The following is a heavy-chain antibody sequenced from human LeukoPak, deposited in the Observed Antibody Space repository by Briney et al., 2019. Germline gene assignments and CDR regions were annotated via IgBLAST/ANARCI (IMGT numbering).Heavy chain of an antibody. CDR3: SRRLSD. Sequence: SQTLSLTCAISGDSVSSNSATWNWIRQSPLTGLEWLGRTYYRSKWYNDYAVSVKGRITIDPDTSKNQFSLHLSSVTPEDTAVYYCSRRLSDWGQGTLVTVSS. CDR1: GDSVSSNSAT. D-gene: IGHD2-21*02. V-gene: IGHV6-1*01. CDR2: TYYRSKWYN. J-gene: IGHJ4*02.